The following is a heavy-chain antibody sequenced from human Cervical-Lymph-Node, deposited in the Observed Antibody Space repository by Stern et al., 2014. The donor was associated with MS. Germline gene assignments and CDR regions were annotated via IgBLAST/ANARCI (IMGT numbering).Heavy chain of an antibody. J-gene: IGHJ6*02. CDR1: GDSVSSNSAA. Sequence: QVQLVQSGPGLVKPSQTLSLTCAISGDSVSSNSAAWNWIRQSPSRGLEWLGRTYYRFKWYNDYAVSVKSRITINPDTSKNQFSLQLNSVTPEDTAVYYCARDRSRIVVVPANPNGMDVWGQGTTVTVSS. D-gene: IGHD2-2*01. CDR2: TYYRFKWYN. CDR3: ARDRSRIVVVPANPNGMDV. V-gene: IGHV6-1*01.